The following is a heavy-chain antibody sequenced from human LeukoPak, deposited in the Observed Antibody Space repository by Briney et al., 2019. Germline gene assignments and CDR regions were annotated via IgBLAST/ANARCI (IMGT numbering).Heavy chain of an antibody. CDR3: ARGCYDFWSGYPEFFDP. J-gene: IGHJ5*02. CDR1: GGSISSYY. CDR2: IYYSGST. Sequence: PSETLSLTCTVSGGSISSYYWSWIRQPPGKGLEWIGYIYYSGSTNYNPSLKSRVTISVDTSKNQFSLKLSSVTAADTAVYYCARGCYDFWSGYPEFFDPWGQGTLVTVSS. D-gene: IGHD3-3*01. V-gene: IGHV4-59*01.